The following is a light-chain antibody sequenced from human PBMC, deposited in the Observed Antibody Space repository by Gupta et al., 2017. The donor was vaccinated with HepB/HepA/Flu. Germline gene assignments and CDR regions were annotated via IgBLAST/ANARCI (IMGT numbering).Light chain of an antibody. CDR3: MQSAQPPFT. Sequence: DIVMTQPPLPLSVTPGKPASISCKSSQSLLHSTGETYLYWFLQKPGQPPQLLIHEISKRFSGVPERFSGSGSGTDFTLRINRVETEDVGVYYCMQSAQPPFTFGGGTKVEIK. V-gene: IGKV2D-29*01. CDR2: EIS. CDR1: QSLLHSTGETY. J-gene: IGKJ4*01.